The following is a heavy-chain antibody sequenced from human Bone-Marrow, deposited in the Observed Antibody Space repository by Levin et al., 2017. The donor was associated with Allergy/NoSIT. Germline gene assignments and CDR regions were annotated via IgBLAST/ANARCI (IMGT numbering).Heavy chain of an antibody. CDR2: IWYDGITK. CDR3: ARGGHTGSYSGFEY. CDR1: GFNFSDYG. V-gene: IGHV3-33*01. J-gene: IGHJ4*02. Sequence: GGSLRLSCVASGFNFSDYGMHWVRQAPGKGLEWLAVIWYDGITKYYADSVGGRLAISRDDSRHTVYLQMNSLRAEDTALYYCARGGHTGSYSGFEYWGQGTLVPVSS. D-gene: IGHD1-26*01.